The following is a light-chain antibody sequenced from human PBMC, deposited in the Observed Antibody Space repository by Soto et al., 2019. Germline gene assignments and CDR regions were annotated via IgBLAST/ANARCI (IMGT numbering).Light chain of an antibody. CDR2: GNN. J-gene: IGLJ1*01. CDR1: SSNIGAGYD. V-gene: IGLV1-40*01. Sequence: QAVVTQPPSVSGAPGQRVTISCTGSSSNIGAGYDVHWYQRLPGTAPKVLIYGNNNRPSGVPDRFSGSKSGTSASLAITGLQAEDEADYYCQCYDSSLSGSYVFGTGTKVTVL. CDR3: QCYDSSLSGSYV.